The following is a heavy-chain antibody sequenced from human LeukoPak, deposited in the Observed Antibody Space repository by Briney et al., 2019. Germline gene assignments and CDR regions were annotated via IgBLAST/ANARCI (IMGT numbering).Heavy chain of an antibody. CDR1: GYTLTELS. Sequence: ASVKVSCKVSGYTLTELSMHWVRQAPGKGLEWMGGFDPEDGETIYAQKFQGRVTMTEDTSTDTAYMELSSLRSEDTAVYYCATPGSSGYLTHCDYWGQGTLVTVSS. V-gene: IGHV1-24*01. CDR3: ATPGSSGYLTHCDY. CDR2: FDPEDGET. D-gene: IGHD3-22*01. J-gene: IGHJ4*02.